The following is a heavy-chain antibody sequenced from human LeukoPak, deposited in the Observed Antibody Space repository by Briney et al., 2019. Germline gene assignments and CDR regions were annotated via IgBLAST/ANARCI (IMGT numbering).Heavy chain of an antibody. Sequence: PGGSLRLSCAASGFTFSSYGVHWVRQAPGKGLEWVAVISYDGSSKYYADSVKGRFTISRDNSKNTLYLQMNSLRAEDTAVYYCSTLAGTTNYFDYWGQGTLVTVSS. V-gene: IGHV3-30*03. D-gene: IGHD6-19*01. CDR3: STLAGTTNYFDY. J-gene: IGHJ4*02. CDR2: ISYDGSSK. CDR1: GFTFSSYG.